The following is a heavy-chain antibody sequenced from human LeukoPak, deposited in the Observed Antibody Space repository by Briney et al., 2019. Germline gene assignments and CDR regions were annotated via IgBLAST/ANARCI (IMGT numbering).Heavy chain of an antibody. V-gene: IGHV1-8*01. CDR2: MNPNSGNT. CDR1: GYTFTSYD. Sequence: RASVKVSCKAPGYTFTSYDINWVRQATGQGLEWMGWMNPNSGNTGYAQKFQGRVTMTRNTSISTAYMELSSLRSEDTAVYYCARGPGSYYYYGMDVWGQGTTVTVSS. D-gene: IGHD3-10*01. CDR3: ARGPGSYYYYGMDV. J-gene: IGHJ6*02.